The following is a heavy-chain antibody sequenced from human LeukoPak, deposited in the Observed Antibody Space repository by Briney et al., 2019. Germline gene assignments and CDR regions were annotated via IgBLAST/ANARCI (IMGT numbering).Heavy chain of an antibody. CDR1: GFTFSYYI. Sequence: PGGSLRLSCAASGFTFSYYIMNWVRQAPGKGLEWVSYISRSSSAIYYADSVKGRFTISRDNAKNSLFLQMNSLRDEDTAVYYCARDPYSYDTSGPKPFDYWGQGSLVTVSS. D-gene: IGHD3-3*01. J-gene: IGHJ4*02. CDR2: ISRSSSAI. CDR3: ARDPYSYDTSGPKPFDY. V-gene: IGHV3-48*02.